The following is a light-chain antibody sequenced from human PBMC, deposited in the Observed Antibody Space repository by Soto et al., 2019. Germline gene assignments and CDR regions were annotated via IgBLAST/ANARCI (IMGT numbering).Light chain of an antibody. J-gene: IGKJ2*01. CDR2: GTS. Sequence: DIQMTQFPSSLSASVGDRVTITCRASQSISDYLNWYQKKPGKAPKLLIYGTSYLQSEVPSRFSGRGSGTDFTLTISSLQLEDFATYFCHQSYTTANTFGQGTRLEIK. CDR1: QSISDY. CDR3: HQSYTTANT. V-gene: IGKV1-39*01.